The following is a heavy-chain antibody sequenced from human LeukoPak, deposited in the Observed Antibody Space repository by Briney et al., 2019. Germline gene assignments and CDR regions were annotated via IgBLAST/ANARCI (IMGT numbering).Heavy chain of an antibody. CDR2: ISSSGST. CDR3: ARDERRSGSRNYYYYMDV. J-gene: IGHJ6*03. V-gene: IGHV4-4*07. CDR1: GGSISSYY. D-gene: IGHD3-10*01. Sequence: SDTLALTCSVSGGSISSYYWSWIRQPAGMALEWIGRISSSGSTNYNPSLRSRATVSVDTSKNQFSLNLSSVTDADTAVYYCARDERRSGSRNYYYYMDVWGKGTTVTVSS.